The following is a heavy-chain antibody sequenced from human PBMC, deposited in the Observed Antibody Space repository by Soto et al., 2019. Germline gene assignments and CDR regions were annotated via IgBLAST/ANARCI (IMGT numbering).Heavy chain of an antibody. CDR2: IIPIFGTA. V-gene: IGHV1-69*13. J-gene: IGHJ6*02. CDR3: ARVTTIFGTDYYGMDV. Sequence: GASVKVSCKASGGTFSSYAISWVRQAPGQGLEWMGGIIPIFGTANYAQKFQGRVTITADESTSTAYMELSSLRSEDTAVYYCARVTTIFGTDYYGMDVWGQGTTVTVSS. D-gene: IGHD3-3*01. CDR1: GGTFSSYA.